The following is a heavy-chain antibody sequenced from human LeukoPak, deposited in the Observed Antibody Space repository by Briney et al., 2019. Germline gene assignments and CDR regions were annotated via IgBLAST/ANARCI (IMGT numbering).Heavy chain of an antibody. CDR2: ITGSTKYI. J-gene: IGHJ6*04. Sequence: GGSLRLSCAASGFTFNTYTMNWVRQAPGKGLEWVSAITGSTKYIPSNIYYADAVQGRFTISSDDAKHLVYLQMNSLRAEDTAVYYCAELGITMIGGVWGKGTTVTISS. D-gene: IGHD3-10*02. CDR3: AELGITMIGGV. V-gene: IGHV3-21*06. CDR1: GFTFNTYT.